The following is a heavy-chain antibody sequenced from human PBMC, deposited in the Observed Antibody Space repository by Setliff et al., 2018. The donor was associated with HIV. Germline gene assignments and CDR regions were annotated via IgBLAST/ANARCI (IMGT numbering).Heavy chain of an antibody. CDR2: IYYSGST. CDR1: GDSISSGGYY. Sequence: SETLSLTCTVSGDSISSGGYYWSWIRQFPGKGLEWIGYIYYSGSTYYNPSLQSRLTMSVDKSKNQFSLRLRSVAAADTAVYYCATGRLYYYMDVWGKGTTVTVSS. J-gene: IGHJ6*03. CDR3: ATGRLYYYMDV. V-gene: IGHV4-31*03. D-gene: IGHD1-1*01.